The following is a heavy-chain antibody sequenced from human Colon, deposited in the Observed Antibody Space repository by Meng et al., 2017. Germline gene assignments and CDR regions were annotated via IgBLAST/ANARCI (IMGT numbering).Heavy chain of an antibody. CDR1: GLNFSNFA. V-gene: IGHV3-30*15. D-gene: IGHD3-9*01. CDR3: ARSGLTWASFHY. CDR2: ISSDGNNK. J-gene: IGHJ4*02. Sequence: QVGLVESGGGVVQPGMALRLSCGDSGLNFSNFAFHWVRQAPGKGLEWVAAISSDGNNKQYADSVKGRFTISRDQSKNTLYLQGSSLRPEDTAVYYCARSGLTWASFHYWGQGTLVTVSS.